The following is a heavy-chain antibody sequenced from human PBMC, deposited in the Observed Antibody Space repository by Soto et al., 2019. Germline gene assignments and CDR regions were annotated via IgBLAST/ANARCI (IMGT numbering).Heavy chain of an antibody. J-gene: IGHJ4*02. CDR1: GFTFSSYG. Sequence: QVQLVESGGGVVQPGRSLRLSCAASGFTFSSYGMHWVRQAPGKGLEWVAVISNDGSNRYYADSVKGRFTISRDYSKNTVYLQMSSLSAEDTAVYHCAKASSHYGSGSYYTIDYWGQGTLVTVSS. D-gene: IGHD3-10*01. CDR3: AKASSHYGSGSYYTIDY. CDR2: ISNDGSNR. V-gene: IGHV3-30*18.